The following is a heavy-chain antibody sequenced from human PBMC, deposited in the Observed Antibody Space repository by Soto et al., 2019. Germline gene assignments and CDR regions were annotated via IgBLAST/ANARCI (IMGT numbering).Heavy chain of an antibody. D-gene: IGHD2-2*01. Sequence: QITLKESGPTLVKPTQTLTLTCTFSGFSLSTGGVGVGWIRQPPGKALEWLALIYWDDDKRYSPSLKSRLTITKDTSKNHLVLIMTNMDPVDTATYYCAHRASPPDLEGQLYPYYYHYGLDVWGQGTTVTVSS. V-gene: IGHV2-5*02. J-gene: IGHJ6*02. CDR3: AHRASPPDLEGQLYPYYYHYGLDV. CDR1: GFSLSTGGVG. CDR2: IYWDDDK.